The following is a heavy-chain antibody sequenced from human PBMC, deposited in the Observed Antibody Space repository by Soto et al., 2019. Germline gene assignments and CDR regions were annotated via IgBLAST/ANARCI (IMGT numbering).Heavy chain of an antibody. V-gene: IGHV4-34*01. J-gene: IGHJ6*02. Sequence: SETLSLTCGFYGGSFSGYYWSWIRQPPGKGLEWIGEINHSGSTNYNPSLKSRVTISVDTSKNQFSLKLSSVTAADTAVYYCARDVNRAQRDYYYGMDVWGQGTTVTVSS. CDR2: INHSGST. CDR3: ARDVNRAQRDYYYGMDV. CDR1: GGSFSGYY.